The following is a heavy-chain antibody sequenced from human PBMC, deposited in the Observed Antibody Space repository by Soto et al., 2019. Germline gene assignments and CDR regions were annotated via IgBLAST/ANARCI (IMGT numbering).Heavy chain of an antibody. D-gene: IGHD7-27*01. CDR2: IYSGDGA. CDR3: ARAASGDAFDI. V-gene: IGHV3-53*01. Sequence: PVGSLRLSCAASGFTVSTNYMSWVRQAPGKGLEWVSIIYSGDGAYFADSVKGRFTISRDNSKNTLYLQMNSLRAEDTAVYYCARAASGDAFDIWGQGTIVTVSS. J-gene: IGHJ3*02. CDR1: GFTVSTNY.